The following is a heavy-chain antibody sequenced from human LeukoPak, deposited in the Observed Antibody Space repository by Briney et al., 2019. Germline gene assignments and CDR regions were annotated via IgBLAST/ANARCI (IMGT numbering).Heavy chain of an antibody. CDR1: GHTFSRYW. V-gene: IGHV3-7*03. CDR2: IEEDGSEK. J-gene: IGHJ4*02. Sequence: GGPLRLFCAVSGHTFSRYWMIWVRLSPGKGLVGVTNIEEDGSEKYYVDSVKGRFTISRDNAKNSVYLQMNSLRAEDTAIYYCARDYHGDYPYYFDYWGQGTLVTVSS. D-gene: IGHD4-17*01. CDR3: ARDYHGDYPYYFDY.